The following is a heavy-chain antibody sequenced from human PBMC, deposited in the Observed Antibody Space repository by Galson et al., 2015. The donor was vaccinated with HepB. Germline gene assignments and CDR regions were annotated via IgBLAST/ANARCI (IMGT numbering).Heavy chain of an antibody. Sequence: SLRLSCAASGFTFSSYWMHWVRQAPGKGLVWVSRINSDGSSTTYADAVKGRFTISRDNAKNTLFLQMNSLRAVDTAVYYCTRQDSYGYPNFDYWGQGTLVTVSS. CDR3: TRQDSYGYPNFDY. CDR1: GFTFSSYW. V-gene: IGHV3-74*01. D-gene: IGHD5-18*01. J-gene: IGHJ4*02. CDR2: INSDGSST.